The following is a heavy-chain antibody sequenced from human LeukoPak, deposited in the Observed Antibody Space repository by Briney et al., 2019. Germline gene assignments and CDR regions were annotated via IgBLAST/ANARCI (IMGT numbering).Heavy chain of an antibody. Sequence: SETLSLTCAVYGGSFSGYYWSWIRQPPGKGLEWIGEINHSGSTNYNPSLKSRVTTSVDTSKNQFSLKLSSVTAADTAVYYCARVRVSGYCSSTSCYVNYYYGMDVWGKGTTVTVSS. V-gene: IGHV4-34*01. CDR1: GGSFSGYY. J-gene: IGHJ6*04. D-gene: IGHD2-2*01. CDR3: ARVRVSGYCSSTSCYVNYYYGMDV. CDR2: INHSGST.